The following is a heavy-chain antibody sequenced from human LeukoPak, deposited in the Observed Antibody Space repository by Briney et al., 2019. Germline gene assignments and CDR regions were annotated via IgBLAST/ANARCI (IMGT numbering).Heavy chain of an antibody. V-gene: IGHV1-2*02. D-gene: IGHD5-18*01. CDR1: GYTFTGCY. Sequence: ASVKVSCKASGYTFTGCYMHWVRQAPGQGLEWMGWINPNSGGTNYAQKFQGRVTMTRDTSISTAYMELSRLRSDDTAVYYCARGIGYSYGYFDYWGQGTLDTVSS. J-gene: IGHJ4*02. CDR3: ARGIGYSYGYFDY. CDR2: INPNSGGT.